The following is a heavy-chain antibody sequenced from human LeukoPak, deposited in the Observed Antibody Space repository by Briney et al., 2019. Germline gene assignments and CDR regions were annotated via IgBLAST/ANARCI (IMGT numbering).Heavy chain of an antibody. V-gene: IGHV4-59*08. Sequence: PSETLSLTCTVSGGSISSYYWSWIRQPPGKGLEWIGYIYYSGSTNYNPSLKSRVTISVDTSKNQFSLKLSSVTAADTAVYYCARRIAAADAFDIWGQETMVTVSS. CDR1: GGSISSYY. D-gene: IGHD6-13*01. CDR2: IYYSGST. CDR3: ARRIAAADAFDI. J-gene: IGHJ3*02.